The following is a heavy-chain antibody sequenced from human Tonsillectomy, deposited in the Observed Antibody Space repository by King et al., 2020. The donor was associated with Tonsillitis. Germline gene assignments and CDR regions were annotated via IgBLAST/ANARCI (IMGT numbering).Heavy chain of an antibody. J-gene: IGHJ6*03. CDR1: GYKFTNYR. CDR2: IDPSDSHT. CDR3: ARPYYYYLDV. V-gene: IGHV5-10-1*03. Sequence: VQLVESGAEVKKPGESLRISCKGSGYKFTNYRITWVRQMPGKGLEWMATIDPSDSHTNYSPSFRGHVTISVDRSISTVYLQWSSLEASDTAMYYCARPYYYYLDVWGKGTTVTVSS.